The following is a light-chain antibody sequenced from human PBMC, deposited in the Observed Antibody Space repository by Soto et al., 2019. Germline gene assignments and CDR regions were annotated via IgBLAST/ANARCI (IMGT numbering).Light chain of an antibody. V-gene: IGKV3-20*01. CDR1: QSVSSNF. Sequence: EIVLTQSPGTLSLSPGERVTLSCRASQSVSSNFLAWYQQKPGQTPRLLIYGASSRATGIPDRFSGSGSGTDFTLTISRLEPEDFAVYYCQQHGSSPWMFGQGTKVDIK. J-gene: IGKJ1*01. CDR3: QQHGSSPWM. CDR2: GAS.